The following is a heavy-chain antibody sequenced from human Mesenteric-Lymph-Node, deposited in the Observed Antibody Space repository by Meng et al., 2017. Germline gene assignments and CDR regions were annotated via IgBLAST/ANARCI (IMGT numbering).Heavy chain of an antibody. D-gene: IGHD3-22*01. J-gene: IGHJ4*02. Sequence: GESLKISCAASGFSFNNYWMHWVRQAPGKGLEWVGRIKSKTDGGTTDYAAPVKGRFTVSRDDSKNTVYLQLSSLKSEDTAVYYCAKMWFLGYFDDWGQGTLVTVSS. CDR2: IKSKTDGGTT. CDR3: AKMWFLGYFDD. CDR1: GFSFNNYW. V-gene: IGHV3-15*01.